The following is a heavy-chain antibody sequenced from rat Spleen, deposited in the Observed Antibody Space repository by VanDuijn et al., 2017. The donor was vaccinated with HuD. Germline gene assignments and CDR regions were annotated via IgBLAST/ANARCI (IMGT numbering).Heavy chain of an antibody. D-gene: IGHD1-11*01. V-gene: IGHV2S61*01. CDR3: AREDHNYGGYSESSFDY. J-gene: IGHJ2*01. CDR2: IWGNGNT. CDR1: GFSLSSYG. Sequence: QVQLKESGPGLVQPSQTLSLTCTVSGFSLSSYGVIWVRQPPGKGLEWMGVIWGNGNTNYNSALKSRLSISRDTSKSQVFLKMNNLQTEDTAMYFCAREDHNYGGYSESSFDYWGQGVMVTVSS.